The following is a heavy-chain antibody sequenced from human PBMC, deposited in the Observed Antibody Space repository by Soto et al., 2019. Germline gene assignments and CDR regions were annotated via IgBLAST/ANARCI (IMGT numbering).Heavy chain of an antibody. Sequence: PGGSLRLSCAASGFTFSSYAMSWVRQAPGKGLEWVSAISGSGGSTYYADSVKGRFTISRDNPKNTLYLQMNSLRAEDTAVYYCAKGAVDYYDSSGYYYWRYAFDIWGQGTMVTVSS. CDR2: ISGSGGST. J-gene: IGHJ3*02. D-gene: IGHD3-22*01. V-gene: IGHV3-23*01. CDR3: AKGAVDYYDSSGYYYWRYAFDI. CDR1: GFTFSSYA.